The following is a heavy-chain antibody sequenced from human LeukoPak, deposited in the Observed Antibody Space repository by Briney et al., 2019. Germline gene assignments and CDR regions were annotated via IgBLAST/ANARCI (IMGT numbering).Heavy chain of an antibody. Sequence: SETLSLTRTVSGGSISSSSYYWGWIRQPPGKGLEWIGSIYYSGSTYYNPSLKSRVTISVDTSKNQFSLKLSSVTAADTAVYYCARLILTGSKRGIDYWGQGTLVTVSS. CDR2: IYYSGST. V-gene: IGHV4-39*01. CDR1: GGSISSSSYY. CDR3: ARLILTGSKRGIDY. D-gene: IGHD3-9*01. J-gene: IGHJ4*02.